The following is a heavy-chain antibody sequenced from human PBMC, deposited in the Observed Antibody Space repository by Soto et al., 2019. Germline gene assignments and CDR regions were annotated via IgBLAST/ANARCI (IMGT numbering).Heavy chain of an antibody. CDR1: GGSISSGGDS. CDR3: ARAQIPHWFDP. Sequence: QLQLQESGSGLVRPSETLSLTCTVSGGSISSGGDSCSWIRQAPGKGLEWMGYIYHSESAIYNPALKSRVTMSADRSKNQFSLRLNSVTAADTAVYYCARAQIPHWFDPWGQGILVTVSP. J-gene: IGHJ5*02. D-gene: IGHD2-21*01. CDR2: IYHSESA. V-gene: IGHV4-30-2*01.